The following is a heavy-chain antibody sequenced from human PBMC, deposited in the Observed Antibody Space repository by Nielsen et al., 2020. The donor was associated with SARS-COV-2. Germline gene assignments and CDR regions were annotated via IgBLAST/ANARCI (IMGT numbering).Heavy chain of an antibody. CDR1: GGSISSGDYY. CDR2: ISYSGRT. Sequence: SETLSLTCTVSGGSISSGDYYWNWIRQHPGKGLEWIGNISYSGRTLYNPSLKSRVAISVDTSKNQFSLKLSSVTAADTAVYYCARRNYRGYCSSTSCRGAFDIWGQGTMVTVSS. D-gene: IGHD2-2*01. CDR3: ARRNYRGYCSSTSCRGAFDI. J-gene: IGHJ3*02. V-gene: IGHV4-31*03.